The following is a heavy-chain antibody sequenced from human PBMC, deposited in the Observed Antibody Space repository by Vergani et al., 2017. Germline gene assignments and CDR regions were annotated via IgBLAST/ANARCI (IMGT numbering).Heavy chain of an antibody. Sequence: QVQLVESGGGVVQPGRSLRLSCAASGFTFSSYAMHWVRQAPGKGLEWVAVISYDGSNKYYADSVKGRFTISRDNSKNTLYLQMTSLRAEDTAVYYCARDHYCSGGSCTAAYWGQGTLVTVSS. J-gene: IGHJ4*02. CDR3: ARDHYCSGGSCTAAY. CDR2: ISYDGSNK. D-gene: IGHD2-15*01. V-gene: IGHV3-30*01. CDR1: GFTFSSYA.